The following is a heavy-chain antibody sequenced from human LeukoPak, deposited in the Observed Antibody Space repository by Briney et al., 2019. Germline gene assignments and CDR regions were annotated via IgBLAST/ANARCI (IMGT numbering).Heavy chain of an antibody. D-gene: IGHD2-8*01. Sequence: QSGGSLRLSCAASGFTFSSYGMHWVRQAPGKGLEWEAVISYDGSNKYYADSVKGRFTISRDNSKSTLYLQMNSLRAEDTAVYYCAKDHTNDWGLDNWGQGTLVTVSS. CDR2: ISYDGSNK. V-gene: IGHV3-30*18. J-gene: IGHJ4*02. CDR1: GFTFSSYG. CDR3: AKDHTNDWGLDN.